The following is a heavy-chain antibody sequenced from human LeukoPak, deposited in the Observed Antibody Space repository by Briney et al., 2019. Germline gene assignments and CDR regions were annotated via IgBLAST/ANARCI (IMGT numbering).Heavy chain of an antibody. CDR2: VRSDGDIK. D-gene: IGHD2-2*01. CDR1: GFTFSNYG. Sequence: QAGGSLRLSCAASGFTFSNYGMHWVRQAPGKGLEWVAFVRSDGDIKYYADSVKGRFTISRDNSRTTLYLQMNSLRAEDTAVYHCAKDLPAAYFDYWGQGTLVTVSS. J-gene: IGHJ4*02. CDR3: AKDLPAAYFDY. V-gene: IGHV3-30*02.